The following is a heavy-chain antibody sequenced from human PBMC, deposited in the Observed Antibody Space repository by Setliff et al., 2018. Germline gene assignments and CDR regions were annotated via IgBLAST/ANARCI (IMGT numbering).Heavy chain of an antibody. Sequence: SGPTLVNPTQTLTLTCTFSGFSISTTGVGVGWIRQPPGKALEWLALIYWDDDKRYSYSPSLKSRLTITKDASKNQVVLTMTNMDPVDTATYYCARGDFYYYFYMDVWGKGTTVTVSS. V-gene: IGHV2-5*02. CDR3: ARGDFYYYFYMDV. J-gene: IGHJ6*03. CDR1: GFSISTTGVG. CDR2: IYWDDDK.